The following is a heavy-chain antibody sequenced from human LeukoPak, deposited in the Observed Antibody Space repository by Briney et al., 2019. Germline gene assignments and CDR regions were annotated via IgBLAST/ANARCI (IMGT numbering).Heavy chain of an antibody. CDR3: ARAYYYGSGSYSALDY. V-gene: IGHV1-18*01. D-gene: IGHD3-10*01. Sequence: ASVKVSCTASDYTFTSYGISWVRQAPGQGLEWMGWISAYNGNTNYAQKLQGRVTMTTDTSTSTAYMELRSLRSDDTAVYYCARAYYYGSGSYSALDYWGQGTLVTVSS. CDR1: DYTFTSYG. CDR2: ISAYNGNT. J-gene: IGHJ4*02.